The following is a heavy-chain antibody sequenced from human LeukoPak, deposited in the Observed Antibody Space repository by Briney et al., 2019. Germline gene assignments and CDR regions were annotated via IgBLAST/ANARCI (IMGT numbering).Heavy chain of an antibody. CDR1: GFTFSSYA. CDR3: ARDEPGGRATTNDY. D-gene: IGHD1-26*01. J-gene: IGHJ4*02. CDR2: ISGTSGSI. V-gene: IGHV3-48*01. Sequence: GGSLRLSCAASGFTFSSYAVSWVRQAPGKGLEWVAYISGTSGSIYYADSVKGRFSIARDNAKNSLYLQMNSLRAEDTAVYYCARDEPGGRATTNDYSGQGTLVTVSS.